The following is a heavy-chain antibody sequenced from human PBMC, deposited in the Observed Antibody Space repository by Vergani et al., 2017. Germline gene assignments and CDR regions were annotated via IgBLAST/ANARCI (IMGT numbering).Heavy chain of an antibody. J-gene: IGHJ5*02. V-gene: IGHV4-59*11. CDR2: IHYSENT. CDR3: ASDTHSGQRADR. Sequence: QVQLQESGPGLVKSSETLSLTCSVSFESIRNLYCNWIRQPPGKGLEWKGSIHYSENTNYNPALKTRVTISVDTSKNQFSLTLTSVTAAETAVYYCASDTHSGQRADRWGQGILVTVTS. D-gene: IGHD6-19*01. CDR1: FESIRNLY.